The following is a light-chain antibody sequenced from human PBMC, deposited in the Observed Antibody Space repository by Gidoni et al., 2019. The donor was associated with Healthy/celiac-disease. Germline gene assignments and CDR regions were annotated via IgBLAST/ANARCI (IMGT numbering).Light chain of an antibody. CDR2: SNN. CDR3: AAWDDSLNGSWV. V-gene: IGLV1-44*01. CDR1: SSNIGSNT. Sequence: QSVLTQPPSASGTPGQRVTISCSGSSSNIGSNTVNWSQQLPGTAPKLLIYSNNHRPSGVPDRFSGSKSGTSASLAISGLQPEDEADYYCAAWDDSLNGSWVFGGGTKLTVL. J-gene: IGLJ3*02.